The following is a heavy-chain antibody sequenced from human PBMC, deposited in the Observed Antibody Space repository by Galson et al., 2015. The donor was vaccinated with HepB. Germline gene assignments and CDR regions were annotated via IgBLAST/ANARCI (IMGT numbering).Heavy chain of an antibody. D-gene: IGHD3-22*01. Sequence: SVKVSCKASSYSFTNYGISWVRQAPGQGLEWMGWISVYNGNAVYAQNVQGRVTMTTNTSTNTAYMELRGLTSDDTAVYYCARARYDNSLPDLWGQGTLVTVSS. CDR1: SYSFTNYG. J-gene: IGHJ5*02. CDR2: ISVYNGNA. CDR3: ARARYDNSLPDL. V-gene: IGHV1-18*01.